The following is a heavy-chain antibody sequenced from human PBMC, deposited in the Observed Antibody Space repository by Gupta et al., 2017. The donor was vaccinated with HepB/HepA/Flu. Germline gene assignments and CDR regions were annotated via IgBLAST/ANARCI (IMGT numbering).Heavy chain of an antibody. D-gene: IGHD3-10*01. CDR2: IYWDDEK. V-gene: IGHV2-5*02. CDR1: GFSFTTTGVG. J-gene: IGHJ5*02. CDR3: VHRVGGIRGTKNWFDP. Sequence: QITLKESGPTVVRPTQTLTLTCTFSGFSFTTTGVGVGWIRQPPEKALEWLALIYWDDEKRYSPSLKSRLTITKDTSKNQVVLTVTNVDPEDTATYYCVHRVGGIRGTKNWFDPWGQGTLVIVSS.